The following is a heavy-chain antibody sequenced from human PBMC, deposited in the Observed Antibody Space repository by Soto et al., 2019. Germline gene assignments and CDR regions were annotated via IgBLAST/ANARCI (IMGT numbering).Heavy chain of an antibody. D-gene: IGHD2-15*01. J-gene: IGHJ5*02. Sequence: QVQLVQSGAEVKKPGSSVKVSCKASGGTFSSYAISWVRQAPGQGLEWMGGIIPIFGTANYAQKFQGRVKITADKSTSTAEMELSSLRAEDTAVYYCARSSYRYCSGGSCYCFDPWGQGTLVTVSS. CDR1: GGTFSSYA. V-gene: IGHV1-69*06. CDR3: ARSSYRYCSGGSCYCFDP. CDR2: IIPIFGTA.